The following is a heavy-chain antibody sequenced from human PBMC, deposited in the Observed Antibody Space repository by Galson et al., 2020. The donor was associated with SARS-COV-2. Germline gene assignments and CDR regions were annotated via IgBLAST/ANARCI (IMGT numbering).Heavy chain of an antibody. CDR2: ISYDGSNK. Sequence: GESLKISCAASGFTFSSYAMHWVRQAPGKGVEWVAVISYDGSNKYYADSVKGRFTISRDNSKNTLYLQMNSLRAEDTAVYYCARDSITMVRGTGDYWGQGTLVTVSS. CDR1: GFTFSSYA. D-gene: IGHD3-10*01. CDR3: ARDSITMVRGTGDY. J-gene: IGHJ4*02. V-gene: IGHV3-30-3*01.